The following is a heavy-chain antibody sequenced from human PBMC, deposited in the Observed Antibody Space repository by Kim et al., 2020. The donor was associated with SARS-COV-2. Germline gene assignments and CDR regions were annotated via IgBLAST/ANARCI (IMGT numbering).Heavy chain of an antibody. Sequence: ASVKVSCKASGYTFTSYDINWVRQATGQGLEWMGWMNPNSGNTGYAQKFQGRVTMTRNTSISTAYMELSSLRSEDTAVYYCARGSEIHYDFWSGAQTYYYYGTDVWGQGTTVTVSS. CDR3: ARGSEIHYDFWSGAQTYYYYGTDV. CDR1: GYTFTSYD. CDR2: MNPNSGNT. D-gene: IGHD3-3*01. J-gene: IGHJ6*02. V-gene: IGHV1-8*01.